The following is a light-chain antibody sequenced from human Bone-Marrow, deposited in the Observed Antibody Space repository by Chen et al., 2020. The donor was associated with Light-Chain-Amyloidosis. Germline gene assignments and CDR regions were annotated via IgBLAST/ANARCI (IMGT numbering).Light chain of an antibody. Sequence: SYALTQPPSVSVSPGQTARITCSGDDLPTKYAYWYQQKPGQAPVLVIHRDTERPSGIAERFSGSSSGTTAPLTISGVQAEDEADYHCQSADSSGTYDVIFGGGTKLTVL. J-gene: IGLJ2*01. CDR1: DLPTKY. V-gene: IGLV3-25*03. CDR2: RDT. CDR3: QSADSSGTYDVI.